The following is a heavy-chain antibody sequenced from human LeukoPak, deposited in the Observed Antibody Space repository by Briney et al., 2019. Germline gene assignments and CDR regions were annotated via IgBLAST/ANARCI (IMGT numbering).Heavy chain of an antibody. Sequence: PEGSLRLSCAASGFTFSSYAMHWVRQAPGKGLEWVAVISYDGSNKYYADSVKGRFTISRDNSKNTLYLQMNSLRAEDTAVYYCARFSEPDLEWLFELPDYWGQGTLVTVSS. J-gene: IGHJ4*02. D-gene: IGHD3-3*01. CDR3: ARFSEPDLEWLFELPDY. CDR2: ISYDGSNK. V-gene: IGHV3-30-3*01. CDR1: GFTFSSYA.